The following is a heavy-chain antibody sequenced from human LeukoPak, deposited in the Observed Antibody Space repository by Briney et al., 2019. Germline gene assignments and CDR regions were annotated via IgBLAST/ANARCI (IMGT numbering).Heavy chain of an antibody. CDR1: RFTFSSYE. CDR2: ISYDGRNQ. D-gene: IGHD6-19*01. CDR3: AKEKPRLEYSSGPFDY. V-gene: IGHV3-30*18. J-gene: IGHJ4*02. Sequence: GGSLRLSCAASRFTFSSYEMNWVGQAPGKGLDWVAVISYDGRNQYYADSVKGRFTISRDNSKNTLYLQMNSLRAEDTAVCYCAKEKPRLEYSSGPFDYWGQGTLVTVSS.